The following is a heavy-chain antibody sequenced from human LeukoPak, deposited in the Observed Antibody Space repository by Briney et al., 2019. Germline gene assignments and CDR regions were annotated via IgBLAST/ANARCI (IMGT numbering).Heavy chain of an antibody. CDR1: GGTFSSYA. V-gene: IGHV1-18*01. CDR3: ARDSLYGVVDY. Sequence: GASVKVSCKASGGTFSSYAISWVRQAPGQGLEWMGWISAYNGNTNYAQKLQGRVTMTTDTSTSTAYMELRSLRSDDTAVYYCARDSLYGVVDYWGQGTLVTVSS. D-gene: IGHD4-17*01. CDR2: ISAYNGNT. J-gene: IGHJ4*02.